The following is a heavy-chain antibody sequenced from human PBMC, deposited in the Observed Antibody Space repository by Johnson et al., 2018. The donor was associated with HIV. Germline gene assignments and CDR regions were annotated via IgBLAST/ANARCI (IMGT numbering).Heavy chain of an antibody. CDR1: GFTFSSYA. CDR3: ARASPNYYDSSGYFPLDAFDI. V-gene: IGHV3-30*04. Sequence: QVQLVESGGGVVQPGRSLRLSCAASGFTFSSYAMHWVRQAPGKGLEWVAVISYDGSNKNYADSVKGRFNISRDNTKNTLSLQMNSLSAEDTAVYDCARASPNYYDSSGYFPLDAFDIWGQGTVVTVSS. D-gene: IGHD3-22*01. CDR2: ISYDGSNK. J-gene: IGHJ3*02.